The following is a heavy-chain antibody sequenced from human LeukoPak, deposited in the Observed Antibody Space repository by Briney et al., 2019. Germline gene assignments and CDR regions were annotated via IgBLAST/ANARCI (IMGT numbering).Heavy chain of an antibody. D-gene: IGHD2-15*01. Sequence: SETLSLTCTVSGGPISGYFWSCIRQPPGKGLEFIGYIYYNGATLYSPSLKSRVTMSVDTSKNQFSLKLSSLTAADTAVYYCARHDPVGYYQHGMDVWGQGTTVTVSS. CDR3: ARHDPVGYYQHGMDV. CDR2: IYYNGAT. V-gene: IGHV4-59*08. CDR1: GGPISGYF. J-gene: IGHJ6*02.